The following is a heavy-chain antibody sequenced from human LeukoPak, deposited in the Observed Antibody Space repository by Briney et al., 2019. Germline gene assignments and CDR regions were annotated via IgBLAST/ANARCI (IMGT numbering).Heavy chain of an antibody. V-gene: IGHV3-48*01. CDR2: ISSLSGTI. CDR3: ARDAAYGYDRFDY. Sequence: GGSLRLSCAASGFTFSSYSMNWVRQAPGEGLEWVSYISSLSGTIYYADSVKDRFTISRDNAKNSLYLQMDSLRAEDTAVYYCARDAAYGYDRFDYWGQGTQVTVSS. D-gene: IGHD5-18*01. CDR1: GFTFSSYS. J-gene: IGHJ4*02.